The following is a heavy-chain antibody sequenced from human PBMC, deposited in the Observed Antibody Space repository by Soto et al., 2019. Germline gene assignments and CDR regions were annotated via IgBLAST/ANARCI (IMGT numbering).Heavy chain of an antibody. Sequence: ASVKVSCKASGYSFTRYGIGWARQAPGQGLEWMGWINAYNGNTNYAQNLQGRLTLTTDTSTTTAYMELRSLRSNDTAIHYCAMVDVYVTPSPQDVWGQGTTVTSP. CDR3: AMVDVYVTPSPQDV. CDR1: GYSFTRYG. V-gene: IGHV1-18*01. D-gene: IGHD3-16*01. CDR2: INAYNGNT. J-gene: IGHJ6*02.